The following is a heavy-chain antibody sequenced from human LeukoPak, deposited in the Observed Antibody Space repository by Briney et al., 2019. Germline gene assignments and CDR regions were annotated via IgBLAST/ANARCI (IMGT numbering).Heavy chain of an antibody. Sequence: ASVKVSCKASGYTFTSYDINWVRQATGQGLEWMGWMNPNSGNTGYAQKFQGRVTMTRNTSISTAYMELSSLRSEDTAVYYCARGGSTYGIWFGELAYYYYMDVWGKGTTVTVSS. D-gene: IGHD3-10*01. V-gene: IGHV1-8*01. CDR1: GYTFTSYD. CDR2: MNPNSGNT. CDR3: ARGGSTYGIWFGELAYYYYMDV. J-gene: IGHJ6*03.